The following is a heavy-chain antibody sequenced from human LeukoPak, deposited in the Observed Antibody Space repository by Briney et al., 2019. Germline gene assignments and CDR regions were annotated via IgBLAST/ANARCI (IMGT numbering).Heavy chain of an antibody. CDR1: GGSISSGGYS. CDR3: ARVSSSWYSNYFDY. D-gene: IGHD6-13*01. V-gene: IGHV4-30-2*01. CDR2: IYHSGST. Sequence: PSETPSPTCSVSGGSISSGGYSWSWIRQPPGKGLEWIGYIYHSGSTYYNPSLKSRVTISVDRSKNQFSLKLSSVTAADTAVYYCARVSSSWYSNYFDYWGQGTLVTVSS. J-gene: IGHJ4*02.